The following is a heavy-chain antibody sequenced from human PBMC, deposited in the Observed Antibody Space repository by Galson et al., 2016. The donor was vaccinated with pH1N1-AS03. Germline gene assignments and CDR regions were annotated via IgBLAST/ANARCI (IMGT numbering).Heavy chain of an antibody. CDR1: GGSISNYC. V-gene: IGHV4-59*01. D-gene: IGHD4-17*01. CDR3: TRSYYRDYSDPPGGY. J-gene: IGHJ4*02. Sequence: ETLSLTCTVSGGSISNYCWSWIRQPPGKGLEWIGYVYDSGNTHYNPSLKSRVAMSVDTSKNQFSLKLMSVTTADTAVYYCTRSYYRDYSDPPGGYWGQGTLVTVSS. CDR2: VYDSGNT.